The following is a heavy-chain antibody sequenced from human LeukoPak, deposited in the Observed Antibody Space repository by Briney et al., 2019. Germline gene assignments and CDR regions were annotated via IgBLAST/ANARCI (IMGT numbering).Heavy chain of an antibody. CDR1: GGSFSGYY. J-gene: IGHJ4*02. D-gene: IGHD1-1*01. CDR3: ASLEGLVTVIGY. CDR2: IYHSGST. V-gene: IGHV4-34*01. Sequence: SETLSLTCGVYGGSFSGYYWSWIRQPPEKGLEWIGEIYHSGSTNYNPSLKSRVTISVDKSKNQFSLKLSSVTAADTAVYYCASLEGLVTVIGYWGQGTLVTVSS.